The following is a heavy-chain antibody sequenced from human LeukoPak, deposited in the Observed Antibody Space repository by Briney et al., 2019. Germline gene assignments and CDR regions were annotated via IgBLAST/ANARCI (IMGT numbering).Heavy chain of an antibody. V-gene: IGHV5-51*01. CDR1: GYSFTSYL. Sequence: GESLKISFKCSGYSFTSYLIGWVRQMPGKGLEWIGIIYPGDSDTRYSPSFQGQVTISADKYISPAYLQWSSLKASDTAMYYCARRGSGWYDGWFDLWGQGTLVTVFS. CDR2: IYPGDSDT. J-gene: IGHJ5*02. CDR3: ARRGSGWYDGWFDL. D-gene: IGHD6-19*01.